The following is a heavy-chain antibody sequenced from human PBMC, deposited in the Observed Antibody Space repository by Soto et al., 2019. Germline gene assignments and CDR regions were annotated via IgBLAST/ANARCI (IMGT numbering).Heavy chain of an antibody. J-gene: IGHJ4*02. V-gene: IGHV3-23*01. CDR2: ISNGDST. Sequence: PGGSLRLSCVTSGFTFSTYAMSWVRQAPGKGLEWVSTISNGDSTYYADSVKGRFTISRDNSRNTLYLQMSSLRVEDTAIYYCAKGGEGYCSTTNFLYFSDYWAQGTLVTVSS. D-gene: IGHD2-2*01. CDR3: AKGGEGYCSTTNFLYFSDY. CDR1: GFTFSTYA.